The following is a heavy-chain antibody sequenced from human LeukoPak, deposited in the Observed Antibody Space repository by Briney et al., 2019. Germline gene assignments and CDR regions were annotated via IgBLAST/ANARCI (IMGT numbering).Heavy chain of an antibody. D-gene: IGHD4-17*01. Sequence: GGSLRLSCTASGFTFSNYNMNWVRQAPGKGLEWVSSISSSSLYIYYTDSVKGRFTIFRDNAKDSVYLQMNSLRAEDTAVYYCTRDITNGAPPGDYWGQGTLVTVSS. CDR1: GFTFSNYN. V-gene: IGHV3-21*01. CDR2: ISSSSLYI. CDR3: TRDITNGAPPGDY. J-gene: IGHJ4*02.